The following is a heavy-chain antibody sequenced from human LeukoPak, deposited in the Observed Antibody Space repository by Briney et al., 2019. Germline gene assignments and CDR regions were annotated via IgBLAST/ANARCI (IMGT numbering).Heavy chain of an antibody. CDR1: GGSFSGYY. V-gene: IGHV4-34*01. Sequence: SETLSLTCAVYGGSFSGYYWSWIRQSPGKGLEWIGEINHSGSTNYNPSLKSRVTISVDTSKNQFSLKLSSVTAADTAVYYCARGYCTNGVCYYGMDVWGQGTTVTVSS. CDR3: ARGYCTNGVCYYGMDV. CDR2: INHSGST. D-gene: IGHD2-8*01. J-gene: IGHJ6*02.